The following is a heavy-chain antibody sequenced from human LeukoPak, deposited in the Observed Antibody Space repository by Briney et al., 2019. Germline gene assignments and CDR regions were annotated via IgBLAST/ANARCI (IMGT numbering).Heavy chain of an antibody. CDR2: INHSGST. V-gene: IGHV4-34*01. D-gene: IGHD3-22*01. J-gene: IGHJ4*02. Sequence: SETLSLTCAVYGGSFSGYYWSWIRQPPGKGLEWIGEINHSGSTNYNPSLKSRVTISVDTSKNQFSLKLSSVTAADTAVYYCARGRWKRYYDSSGYIDYWGQGTLVTGSS. CDR1: GGSFSGYY. CDR3: ARGRWKRYYDSSGYIDY.